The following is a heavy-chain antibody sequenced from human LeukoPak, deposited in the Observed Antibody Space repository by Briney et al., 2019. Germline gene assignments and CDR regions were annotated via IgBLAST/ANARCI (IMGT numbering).Heavy chain of an antibody. Sequence: SETLSLTCAVYGESFSDYFWNWIRQTPGKGLEWIEEINHGGGTNYNPSLKSRATISVDTSKKRFSLNLTSVTAADTAVYYCARGEDGTGDYRPTYFDSWGQGTLVTVSS. CDR1: GESFSDYF. CDR3: ARGEDGTGDYRPTYFDS. D-gene: IGHD4-17*01. CDR2: INHGGGT. J-gene: IGHJ4*02. V-gene: IGHV4-34*01.